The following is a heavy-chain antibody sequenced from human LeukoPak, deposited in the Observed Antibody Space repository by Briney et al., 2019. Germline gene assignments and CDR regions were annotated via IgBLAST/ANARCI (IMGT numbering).Heavy chain of an antibody. Sequence: GASVKVSCKASGYTFTGYYMHWVRQAPGQGLEWMGWINPNSGGTNYAQKFQGRVTMTTDTSISTGYMELSRLTSDDTAVYYCVRKYDFLNDKDNWFDPWGPGTLVTVSS. CDR3: VRKYDFLNDKDNWFDP. CDR2: INPNSGGT. J-gene: IGHJ5*02. D-gene: IGHD3-9*01. CDR1: GYTFTGYY. V-gene: IGHV1-2*02.